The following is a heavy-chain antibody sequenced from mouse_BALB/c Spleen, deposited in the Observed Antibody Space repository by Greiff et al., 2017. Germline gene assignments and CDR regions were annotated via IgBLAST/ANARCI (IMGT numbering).Heavy chain of an antibody. V-gene: IGHV1-5*01. Sequence: VQLKQSGTVLARPGASVKMSCKASGYSFTSYWMHWVKQRPGQGLEWIGAIYPGNSDTSYNQKFKGKAKLTAVTSASTAYMELSSLTNEDSAVYYCTRYPYYYGSSYWYFDVWGEGTTVTVSS. J-gene: IGHJ1*01. CDR2: IYPGNSDT. CDR1: GYSFTSYW. D-gene: IGHD1-1*01. CDR3: TRYPYYYGSSYWYFDV.